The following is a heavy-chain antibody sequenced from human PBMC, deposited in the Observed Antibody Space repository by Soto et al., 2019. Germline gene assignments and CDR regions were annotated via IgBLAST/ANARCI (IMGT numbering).Heavy chain of an antibody. Sequence: SETLSLTCTVSGGSISSSSYYWGWIRQPPGKGLEWIGSIYYSGSTYYNPPLKSRVTISVDTSKNQFSLKASDTAMYYCARLRDGFNLDYWGQGALVTVSS. J-gene: IGHJ4*02. CDR3: ARLRDGFNLDY. V-gene: IGHV4-39*07. D-gene: IGHD5-12*01. CDR2: IYYSGST. CDR1: GGSISSSSYY.